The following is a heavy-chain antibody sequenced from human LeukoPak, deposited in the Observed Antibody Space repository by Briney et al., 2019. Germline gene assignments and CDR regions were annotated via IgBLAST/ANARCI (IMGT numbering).Heavy chain of an antibody. D-gene: IGHD1-26*01. Sequence: PSETLSLTCAVSGASISSTNWWNWVRQPPGKRLEWIGEIYHSGRTNYNPSLKSRVTISVDKSKNQFSLKLTSVTAADTAVYYCARSTQSQYLGPKYFDYWGQGTLVTVSS. J-gene: IGHJ4*02. CDR1: GASISSTNW. CDR3: ARSTQSQYLGPKYFDY. CDR2: IYHSGRT. V-gene: IGHV4-4*02.